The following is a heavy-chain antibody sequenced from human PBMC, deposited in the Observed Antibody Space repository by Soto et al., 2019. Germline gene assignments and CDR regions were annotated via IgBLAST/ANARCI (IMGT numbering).Heavy chain of an antibody. D-gene: IGHD6-19*01. CDR1: RFTFSYYA. Sequence: GGSLRLSCAASRFTFSYYAVHWIRQAPGKGLEWLAVILSDGSKQYHAESVKGRFTISRDNSKSTLYLQMNSLRAEDTAVYYCAKVRSGRPLYYYYGMDFWGQGTTVTVSS. CDR2: ILSDGSKQ. CDR3: AKVRSGRPLYYYYGMDF. J-gene: IGHJ6*02. V-gene: IGHV3-30*04.